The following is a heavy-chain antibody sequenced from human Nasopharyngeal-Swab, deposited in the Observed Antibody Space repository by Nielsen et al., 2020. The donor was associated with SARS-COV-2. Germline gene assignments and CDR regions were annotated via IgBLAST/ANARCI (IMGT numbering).Heavy chain of an antibody. V-gene: IGHV4-39*01. J-gene: IGHJ4*02. D-gene: IGHD4-17*01. Sequence: RQAPGKGLEWVGSIYYSGSTYYTPSLKSRVTISVDTSKTQFSLKLSSVTAADTAVYYCASHDYGDYGVVDYWGQGTLVTVSS. CDR2: IYYSGST. CDR3: ASHDYGDYGVVDY.